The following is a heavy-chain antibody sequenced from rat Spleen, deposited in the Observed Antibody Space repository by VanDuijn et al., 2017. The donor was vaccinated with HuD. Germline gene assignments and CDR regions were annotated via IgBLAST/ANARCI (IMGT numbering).Heavy chain of an antibody. CDR3: TIYYSGYFDY. V-gene: IGHV5S13*01. CDR2: ISSGGGNT. J-gene: IGHJ2*01. CDR1: RFTFSTYG. D-gene: IGHD1-1*01. Sequence: EVQLVESGGGLVQPGRSLKLSCATSRFTFSTYGMAWVRQAPTKGLEWVASISSGGGNTYYRDSVKGRFTISRDNAKNTLYLQMDSLKSEDTATYYCTIYYSGYFDYWGQGVMVTVSS.